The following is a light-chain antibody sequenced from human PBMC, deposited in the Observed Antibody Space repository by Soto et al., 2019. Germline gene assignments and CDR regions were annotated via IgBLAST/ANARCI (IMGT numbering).Light chain of an antibody. CDR2: EVN. V-gene: IGLV2-8*01. CDR3: SSYAGSSNV. J-gene: IGLJ1*01. Sequence: QSVLTQPPSASGSLGQSVAIACTGTSSDVGGYNYVSWYQQHPGKAPKLMIYEVNKRPSGGPDRFSGSKSGNTASLTVSGLQAEDEADSYCSSYAGSSNVFGTGTKVTVL. CDR1: SSDVGGYNY.